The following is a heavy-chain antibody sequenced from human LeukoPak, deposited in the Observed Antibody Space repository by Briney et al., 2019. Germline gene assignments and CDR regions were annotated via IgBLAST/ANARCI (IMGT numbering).Heavy chain of an antibody. CDR1: GGSFSDYY. D-gene: IGHD6-19*01. CDR3: ARRAYSSGWYYFDY. J-gene: IGHJ4*02. CDR2: INHSGST. V-gene: IGHV4-34*01. Sequence: SETLSLTCAVYGGSFSDYYWSWIRQPPGKGLEWIGEINHSGSTNYNPSLKSRVTMSVDTSKNQFSLKLSSVTAADTAMYYCARRAYSSGWYYFDYWGQGTLVTVSS.